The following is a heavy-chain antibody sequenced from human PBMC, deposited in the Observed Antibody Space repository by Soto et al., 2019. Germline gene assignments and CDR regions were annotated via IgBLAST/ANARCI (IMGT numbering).Heavy chain of an antibody. V-gene: IGHV4-31*03. J-gene: IGHJ3*02. CDR3: ARDKRTRSSWYAAGAFDI. CDR2: IYYSGST. Sequence: QVQLQESGPGLVKPSQTLSLTCTVSGGSISSGGYYWSWIRQHPGKGLEWIGYIYYSGSTYYNPPLKTRVTISVDPSKNPCSRKLSSVTAADTAVYYCARDKRTRSSWYAAGAFDIWGQGTMVTVSS. D-gene: IGHD6-13*01. CDR1: GGSISSGGYY.